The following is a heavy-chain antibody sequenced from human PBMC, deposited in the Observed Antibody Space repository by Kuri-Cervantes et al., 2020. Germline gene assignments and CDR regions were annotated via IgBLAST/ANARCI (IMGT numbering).Heavy chain of an antibody. D-gene: IGHD3-22*01. CDR1: GFIFSDYA. V-gene: IGHV3-30-3*01. CDR2: ISYDGSNK. CDR3: ASSSGYYDY. J-gene: IGHJ4*02. Sequence: GESLKISCAASGFIFSDYAIHWVRQAPGKGLEWVAVISYDGSNKYYADSVKGRFTISRDNSKNTLYLQMNSLRAEDTAVYYCASSSGYYDYWGQGTLVTVSS.